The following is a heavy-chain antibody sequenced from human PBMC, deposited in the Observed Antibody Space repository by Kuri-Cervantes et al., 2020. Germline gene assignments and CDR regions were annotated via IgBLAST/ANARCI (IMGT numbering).Heavy chain of an antibody. D-gene: IGHD5-24*01. V-gene: IGHV3-11*04. CDR3: ARDLSRDGYNYEGDY. CDR1: GFTFSDYY. Sequence: GGSLRLSCAASGFTFSDYYMSWIRQAPGKGLEWVSYISSSGSTIYYADSVKGRFTISRDNAKNSLYQQMNSLRAEDTAVYYCARDLSRDGYNYEGDYWGQGTLVTVSS. J-gene: IGHJ4*02. CDR2: ISSSGSTI.